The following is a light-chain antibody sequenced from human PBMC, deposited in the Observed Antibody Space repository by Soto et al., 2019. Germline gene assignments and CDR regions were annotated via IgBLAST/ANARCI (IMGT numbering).Light chain of an antibody. Sequence: EIVLTQSPGTLSLSPGERATLSCRASQSVSSSYLAWHQQKPGQAPRLLIYGASSRATGIPDRFSGSGSGTDFPLTISRLAPEDFAVYYCQQYGSSPLTFGGGTKVEIK. CDR3: QQYGSSPLT. V-gene: IGKV3-20*01. CDR2: GAS. CDR1: QSVSSSY. J-gene: IGKJ4*01.